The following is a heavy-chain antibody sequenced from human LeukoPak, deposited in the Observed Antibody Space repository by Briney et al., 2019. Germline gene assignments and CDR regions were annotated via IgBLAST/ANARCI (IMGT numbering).Heavy chain of an antibody. CDR1: GFTFSSYS. D-gene: IGHD3-22*01. V-gene: IGHV3-21*01. CDR2: ISSSSSYI. Sequence: GGSLRLSCAASGFTFSSYSMNWVRQAPGKGLEWVPSISSSSSYIYYADSVKGRFTISRDNAKNSLYLQMNSLRAEDTAVYYCARETYYYDSSGYYNSRSFDYWGQGTLVTVSS. CDR3: ARETYYYDSSGYYNSRSFDY. J-gene: IGHJ4*02.